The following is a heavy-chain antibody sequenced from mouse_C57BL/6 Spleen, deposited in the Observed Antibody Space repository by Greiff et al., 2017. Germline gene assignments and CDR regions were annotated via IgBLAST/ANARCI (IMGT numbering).Heavy chain of an antibody. J-gene: IGHJ2*01. V-gene: IGHV1-15*01. CDR3: TRRILPWNFDY. CDR2: IDPETGGT. D-gene: IGHD1-1*01. Sequence: VQLQQSGAELVRPGASVTLSCEASGYTFTDYEMHWVKQTPVHGLEWIGAIDPETGGTAYNQKFKGKAILTADKSSSTAYMELRSLTSEDSAVYYCTRRILPWNFDYWGQGTTLTVSS. CDR1: GYTFTDYE.